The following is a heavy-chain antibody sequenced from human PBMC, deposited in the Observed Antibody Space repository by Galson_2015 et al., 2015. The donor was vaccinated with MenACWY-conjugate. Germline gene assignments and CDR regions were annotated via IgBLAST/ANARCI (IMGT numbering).Heavy chain of an antibody. Sequence: SLRLSCAASGFTFSSYSMNWVRQAPGKGLEWVSYISSSSSTIYYADSVKGRFTISRDNAKNSLYLQMNRLRAEDTAVYYCARGGRGYSYGLGYWGQGTLVTVSS. CDR2: ISSSSSTI. CDR1: GFTFSSYS. J-gene: IGHJ4*02. CDR3: ARGGRGYSYGLGY. V-gene: IGHV3-48*04. D-gene: IGHD5-18*01.